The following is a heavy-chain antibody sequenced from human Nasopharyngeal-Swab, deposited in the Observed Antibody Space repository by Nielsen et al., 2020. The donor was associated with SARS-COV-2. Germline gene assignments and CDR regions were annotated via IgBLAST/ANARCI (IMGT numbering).Heavy chain of an antibody. CDR2: IYYGGST. J-gene: IGHJ4*02. CDR3: ARDSGPGYSYGSFDY. CDR1: GGSISSYY. V-gene: IGHV4-59*01. Sequence: SETLSLTCTVSGGSISSYYWSWIRQPPGKGLEWIGYIYYGGSTNYNPSLKSRVTISVDTSKNQFSLKLSSVTAADTAVYYCARDSGPGYSYGSFDYWGQGTLVTVSS. D-gene: IGHD5-18*01.